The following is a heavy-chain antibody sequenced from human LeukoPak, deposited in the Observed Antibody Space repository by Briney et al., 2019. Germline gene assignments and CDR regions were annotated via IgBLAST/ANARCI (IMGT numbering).Heavy chain of an antibody. J-gene: IGHJ4*02. CDR3: AREVPTSGYDSAYYFDN. CDR1: GFTFSSYA. CDR2: ISYDGSNK. V-gene: IGHV3-30-3*01. Sequence: PGGSLRLSCAASGFTFSSYAMHWVRQAPGKGLEWVAVISYDGSNKYYADSVKGRFTISRDNSKNTLYLQMNSLRAEDTAVYYCAREVPTSGYDSAYYFDNWGQGTLVTVSS. D-gene: IGHD5-12*01.